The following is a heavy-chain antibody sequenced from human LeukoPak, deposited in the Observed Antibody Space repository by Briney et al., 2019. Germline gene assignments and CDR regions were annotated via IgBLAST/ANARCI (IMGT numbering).Heavy chain of an antibody. CDR3: TRDDDSSHFDY. J-gene: IGHJ4*02. CDR2: IRSKANSYAT. D-gene: IGHD6-13*01. Sequence: PGGSLRLSCAASGFTFSGSAMHWVRQASGKGLEWVGRIRSKANSYATAYAASVKGRFTISRDDSKNTAYLQMNSLKTEDTAVYYCTRDDDSSHFDYWGQGTLVTVSS. CDR1: GFTFSGSA. V-gene: IGHV3-73*01.